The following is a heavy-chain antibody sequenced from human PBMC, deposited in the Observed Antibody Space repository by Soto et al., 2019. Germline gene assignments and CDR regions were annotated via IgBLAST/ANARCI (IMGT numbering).Heavy chain of an antibody. CDR3: ARVDTSGCSRPLDY. CDR2: ISYDGTNK. Sequence: QVQLVESGGGVVQPGRSLRLSCAASTFTFSTYTLHWVRQAPGKGLEWVAVISYDGTNKYYADSVKGRFTISRDNSKNTLYLQMNSLRDEDTAVYYCARVDTSGCSRPLDYWGQGTLVTVSS. CDR1: TFTFSTYT. V-gene: IGHV3-30-3*01. J-gene: IGHJ4*02. D-gene: IGHD6-19*01.